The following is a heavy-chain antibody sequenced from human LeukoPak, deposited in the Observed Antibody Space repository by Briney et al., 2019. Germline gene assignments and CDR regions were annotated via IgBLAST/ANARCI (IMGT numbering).Heavy chain of an antibody. CDR1: GFTFTSNA. CDR2: ISANGGTI. J-gene: IGHJ4*02. CDR3: AKAQGYYDY. Sequence: GGSLRLSCAAFGFTFTSNAMNWVRQAPGKGLEWVSAISANGGTIFYADSVKGRFTISRDNSKNTLYLHMNSLRAEDTAVYYCAKAQGYYDYWGQGTLVTVSS. V-gene: IGHV3-23*01.